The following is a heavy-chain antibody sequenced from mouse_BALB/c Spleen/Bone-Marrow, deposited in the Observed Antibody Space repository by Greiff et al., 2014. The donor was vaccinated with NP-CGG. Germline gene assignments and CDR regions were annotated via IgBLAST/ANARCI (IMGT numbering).Heavy chain of an antibody. CDR3: ARYRLGTYFDY. D-gene: IGHD1-2*01. CDR1: GFNIKDTY. J-gene: IGHJ2*01. Sequence: VHVKQSGAELVKPGASVKLSCTASGFNIKDTYMHWVKQRPEQGLGWIGRIDPANGNTKYDPKFQGKATITADTSSNTAYLQLSSLTSEDTAVYYCARYRLGTYFDYWGQGTTLTVSS. V-gene: IGHV14-3*02. CDR2: IDPANGNT.